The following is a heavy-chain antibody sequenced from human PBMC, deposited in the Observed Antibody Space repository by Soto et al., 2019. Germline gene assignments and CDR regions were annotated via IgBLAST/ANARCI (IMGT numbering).Heavy chain of an antibody. V-gene: IGHV4-4*02. D-gene: IGHD1-7*01. CDR1: GGSISTSNW. J-gene: IGHJ5*02. CDR3: ARTPEAGTTFFINWFDP. CDR2: VYHSGST. Sequence: PSETLSVTCAVSGGSISTSNWWSWVRQPPGKGLEWIGEVYHSGSTNYNPSFKSRVDMSVDKSKNQFSLKLNSVTAADTALYYCARTPEAGTTFFINWFDPWGQGTLVT.